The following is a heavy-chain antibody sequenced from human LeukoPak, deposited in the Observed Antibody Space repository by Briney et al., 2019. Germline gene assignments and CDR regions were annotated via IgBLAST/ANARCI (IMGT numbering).Heavy chain of an antibody. CDR2: IVSSSSTI. CDR3: ARVYDSSGYYPYY. V-gene: IGHV3-48*03. D-gene: IGHD3-22*01. Sequence: GGSPRLSCAASGFTFSSYEMNWVRQAPGKGLEWVSYIVSSSSTIYYADSVKGRFTISRDNAKNSLYLQMNSLRAEDTAVYYCARVYDSSGYYPYYWGQGTLVTVSS. CDR1: GFTFSSYE. J-gene: IGHJ4*02.